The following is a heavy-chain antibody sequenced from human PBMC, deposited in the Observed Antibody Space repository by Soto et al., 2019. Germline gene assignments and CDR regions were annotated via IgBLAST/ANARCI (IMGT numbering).Heavy chain of an antibody. J-gene: IGHJ4*02. V-gene: IGHV4-59*01. CDR1: GGSISSYY. CDR3: ARGYYDSSGYYYFPY. CDR2: IYYSGST. Sequence: PSETLSLTCTVSGGSISSYYWSWIRQPPGKGLEWIGYIYYSGSTNYNPSLKSRVTISVDTSKNQFSLKLSSVTAADTAVYYCARGYYDSSGYYYFPYWGQGTPVTVSS. D-gene: IGHD3-22*01.